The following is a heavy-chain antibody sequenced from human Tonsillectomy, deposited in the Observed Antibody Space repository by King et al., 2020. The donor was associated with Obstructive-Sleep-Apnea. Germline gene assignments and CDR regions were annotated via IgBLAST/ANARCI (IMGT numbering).Heavy chain of an antibody. D-gene: IGHD3-10*01. Sequence: VQLVESGGGLVQPGGSLRLSCAASGFTFSTYAMTWVRQSPGKGLEWVSATGNSGVITYYADSAKGRFTISRDNSKNTLFLQMHSLRADDTAVYFCAKAISGFYGFGMDVWGQGTAVTVSS. CDR1: GFTFSTYA. CDR3: AKAISGFYGFGMDV. CDR2: TGNSGVIT. V-gene: IGHV3-23*04. J-gene: IGHJ6*02.